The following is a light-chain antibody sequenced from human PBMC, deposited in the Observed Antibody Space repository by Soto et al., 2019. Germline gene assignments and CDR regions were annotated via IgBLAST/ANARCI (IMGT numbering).Light chain of an antibody. CDR1: QSAGNF. CDR3: QQHNQWPIP. J-gene: IGKJ5*01. CDR2: YIS. V-gene: IGKV3D-15*01. Sequence: EIGITQCAATLSGSPWDTSALSCKTSQSAGNFLAWYQQKPGQAPRLLIYYISTRATGIPARFSGSVSGTEFTLTINLLQSDDSAVYYCQQHNQWPIPFFQGTRLEIK.